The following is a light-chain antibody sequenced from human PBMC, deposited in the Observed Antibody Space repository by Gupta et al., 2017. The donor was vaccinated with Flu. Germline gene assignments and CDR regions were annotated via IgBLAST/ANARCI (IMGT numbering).Light chain of an antibody. CDR2: GAT. J-gene: IGKJ1*01. CDR3: QQENIWPGT. V-gene: IGKV3-15*01. CDR1: QSAISN. Sequence: IVMTQSPATLSVSPGERATLSCRASQSAISNLAWYQHKPGQAPRLLIYGATTRATGIPARFSGSGSGTXFTLTIXSLQSEDFAVYYCQQENIWPGTFGXGTKVEIK.